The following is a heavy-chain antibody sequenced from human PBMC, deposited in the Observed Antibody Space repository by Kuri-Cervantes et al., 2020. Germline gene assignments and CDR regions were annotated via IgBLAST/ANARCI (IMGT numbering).Heavy chain of an antibody. J-gene: IGHJ3*02. Sequence: SETLSLTCAVYGGSFSGYYWSWIRQPPGKGLEWIGEINHSGSTNYNPSLKSRVTISVDKSKNQFSLKLSSVTAADTAVYYCARVTIAAVIWGQGTMVTVSS. CDR2: INHSGST. CDR3: ARVTIAAVI. V-gene: IGHV4-34*01. CDR1: GGSFSGYY. D-gene: IGHD6-6*01.